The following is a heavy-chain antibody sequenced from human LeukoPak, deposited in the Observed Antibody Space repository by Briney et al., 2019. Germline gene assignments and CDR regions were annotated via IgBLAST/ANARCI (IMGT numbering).Heavy chain of an antibody. Sequence: ASVKVSCKASGFTFTSSAVQWVRQARGQRLEWIGWIVVGSGNTNYARKFQERVTITRDMSTSTAYMELSSLRSEDTAVYYCAAAPVVVTAIGLDYWGQGILVTVSS. CDR3: AAAPVVVTAIGLDY. D-gene: IGHD2-21*02. CDR2: IVVGSGNT. J-gene: IGHJ4*02. V-gene: IGHV1-58*01. CDR1: GFTFTSSA.